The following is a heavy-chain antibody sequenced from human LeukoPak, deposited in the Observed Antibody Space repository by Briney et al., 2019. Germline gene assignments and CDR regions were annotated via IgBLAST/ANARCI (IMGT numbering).Heavy chain of an antibody. V-gene: IGHV3-21*01. CDR2: IAGSSGYI. D-gene: IGHD4-23*01. CDR1: GFTFSSYT. Sequence: PGGSLRLSCAASGFTFSSYTMNWVRQAPGKGLEWVSSIAGSSGYISYADSVKGRFNISRDNAKKSLYLQMTSLTAEDTAVYYCARGYCGTSDCHVARHFEYWGQGTLVTVSS. J-gene: IGHJ4*02. CDR3: ARGYCGTSDCHVARHFEY.